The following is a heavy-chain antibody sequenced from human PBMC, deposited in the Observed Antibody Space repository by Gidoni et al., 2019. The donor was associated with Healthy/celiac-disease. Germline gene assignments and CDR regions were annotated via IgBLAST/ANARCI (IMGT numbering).Heavy chain of an antibody. Sequence: EVQLLESGGGLVQPGGSLRLSCAASGFPFSSYAMSWVRQAPGKGLVWVSAISGSGGSTYYADSVKGRFTISRDNSKNTLYLQMNSLRAEDTAVYYCAKAPTGFWSGYFDYWGQGTLVTVSS. CDR3: AKAPTGFWSGYFDY. J-gene: IGHJ4*02. CDR2: ISGSGGST. V-gene: IGHV3-23*01. CDR1: GFPFSSYA. D-gene: IGHD3-3*01.